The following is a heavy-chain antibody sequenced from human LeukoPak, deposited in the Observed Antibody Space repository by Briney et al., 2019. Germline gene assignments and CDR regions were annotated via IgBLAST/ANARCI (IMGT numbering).Heavy chain of an antibody. CDR2: INHSGST. CDR1: GGSFSGYY. V-gene: IGHV4-34*01. Sequence: SETLSLTCAGYGGSFSGYYWSWIRLPPGKGLEWIGEINHSGSTNYNPSLKSRVTISVDTSKKQFSLKLSSVTAADTAVYYCVTYYFDSSGPKKNYWGQGTLVTVSS. CDR3: VTYYFDSSGPKKNY. J-gene: IGHJ4*02. D-gene: IGHD3-22*01.